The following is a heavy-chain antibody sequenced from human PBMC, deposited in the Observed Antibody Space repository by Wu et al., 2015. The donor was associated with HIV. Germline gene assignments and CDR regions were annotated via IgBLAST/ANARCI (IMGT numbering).Heavy chain of an antibody. CDR2: INPNSGGT. Sequence: QVQLVQSGAEVKKPGASVKVSCKASGYTFTGYYMHWVRQAPGQGLEWMGWINPNSGGTNHAQKFQGRVTMTRDTSISTAYMELSRLRSDDTAVYYCARVGIAVGALRYWGQGTLVTASS. J-gene: IGHJ4*02. D-gene: IGHD6-19*01. CDR3: ARVGIAVGALRY. V-gene: IGHV1-2*02. CDR1: GYTFTGYY.